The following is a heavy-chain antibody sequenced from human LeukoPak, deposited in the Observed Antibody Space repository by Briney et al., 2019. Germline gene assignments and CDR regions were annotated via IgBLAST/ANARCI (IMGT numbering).Heavy chain of an antibody. CDR3: ARGRSITLLRGVAMSDGFDI. Sequence: GGSLRLPCTASGFTFNSYTMNWVRQAPGKGLEWVSSISSGSTYRYYADSVKGRFTISRDNAEKSLYLQVNGLRADDTAVYYCARGRSITLLRGVAMSDGFDIWGQGTMVTVSP. J-gene: IGHJ3*02. CDR1: GFTFNSYT. CDR2: ISSGSTYR. D-gene: IGHD3-10*01. V-gene: IGHV3-21*01.